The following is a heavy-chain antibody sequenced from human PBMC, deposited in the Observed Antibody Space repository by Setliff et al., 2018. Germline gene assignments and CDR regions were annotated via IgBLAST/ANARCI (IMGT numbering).Heavy chain of an antibody. CDR2: IYYSGTT. Sequence: LSLTCAVSGGSLSTYYWTWIRQPPGKGLEWIGYIYYSGTTEYNPSLKSRVTISVDTSKNEFSLKLSSVTAADTAVYYCARGRGLVTSYYFDYWGQGTLVTVS. CDR3: ARGRGLVTSYYFDY. V-gene: IGHV4-59*12. J-gene: IGHJ4*02. D-gene: IGHD3-9*01. CDR1: GGSLSTYY.